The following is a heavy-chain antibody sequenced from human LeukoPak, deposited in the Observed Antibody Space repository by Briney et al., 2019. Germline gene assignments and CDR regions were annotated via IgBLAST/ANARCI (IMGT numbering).Heavy chain of an antibody. CDR2: INPNSGGA. Sequence: ASVKVSCKASGYTFTAYYIHRVRQAPGQGPEWMAWINPNSGGANSAQKLQGRVTGTRDPSSSTAYMELKRLTSDDTAVYYCGRVATSHATRALIDRWGEGTLVTVSS. J-gene: IGHJ5*02. V-gene: IGHV1-2*02. CDR3: GRVATSHATRALIDR. CDR1: GYTFTAYY. D-gene: IGHD2-15*01.